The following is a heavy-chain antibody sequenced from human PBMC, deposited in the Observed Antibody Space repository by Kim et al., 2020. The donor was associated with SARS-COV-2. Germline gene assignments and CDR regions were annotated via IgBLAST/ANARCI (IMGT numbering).Heavy chain of an antibody. J-gene: IGHJ4*02. CDR2: A. V-gene: IGHV1-69*01. CDR3: ARDDIAALPAR. Sequence: ANYAKKFQGRVTITADESTSTAYMELSSLRSEDTAVYYCARDDIAALPARWGQGTLVTVSS. D-gene: IGHD6-6*01.